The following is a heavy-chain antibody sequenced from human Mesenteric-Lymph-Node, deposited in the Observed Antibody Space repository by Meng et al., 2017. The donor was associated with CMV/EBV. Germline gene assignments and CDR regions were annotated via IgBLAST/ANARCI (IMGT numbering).Heavy chain of an antibody. Sequence: GALRLSCAASGFTFSSYWMSWVRQAPGKGLEWVANIKQDGSEKYYVDSVKGRFTISRDNAKNSLYLQMNSLRAEDTAVYYCARVTAPYYFDYWGQGTLVTVSS. V-gene: IGHV3-7*01. CDR1: GFTFSSYW. CDR2: IKQDGSEK. D-gene: IGHD5-18*01. J-gene: IGHJ4*02. CDR3: ARVTAPYYFDY.